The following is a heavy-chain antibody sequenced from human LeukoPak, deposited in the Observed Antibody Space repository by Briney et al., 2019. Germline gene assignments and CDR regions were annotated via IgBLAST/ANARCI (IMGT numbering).Heavy chain of an antibody. Sequence: GGSLRLSCAASGFTFSSYGMHWVRQAPGKGLEWVAVIWYDGSNKYYADSVKGRFTISRDNSKNTLYLQMNSLRAEDTAVYYCARSQDYGDYSDAFDIWGQGTTVTVSS. CDR2: IWYDGSNK. J-gene: IGHJ3*02. CDR3: ARSQDYGDYSDAFDI. CDR1: GFTFSSYG. D-gene: IGHD4-17*01. V-gene: IGHV3-33*01.